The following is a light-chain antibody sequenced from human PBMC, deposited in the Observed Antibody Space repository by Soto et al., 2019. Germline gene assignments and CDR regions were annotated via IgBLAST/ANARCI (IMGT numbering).Light chain of an antibody. V-gene: IGLV2-14*01. Sequence: QSALTQPASVSGSPGQSITFSCTGTSSDVGAYNYVSWYQQHPDKAPKLMIFEVSDRPSGVSNRFSGSNSGNTASLTISGLQAEDEADYFCSSYTSNSTLVFGGGTKLTVL. CDR1: SSDVGAYNY. CDR3: SSYTSNSTLV. CDR2: EVS. J-gene: IGLJ3*02.